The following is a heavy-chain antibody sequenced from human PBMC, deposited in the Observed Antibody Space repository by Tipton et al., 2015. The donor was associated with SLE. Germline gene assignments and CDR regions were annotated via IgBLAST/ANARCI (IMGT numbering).Heavy chain of an antibody. D-gene: IGHD6-25*01. CDR3: TRGSADFDF. Sequence: TLSLTCTVSGGSVSSSSKYWAWIRQPPGKGLEWIGSIYYTGTTTYYNSFLKSRVTMSVDTSKNQFSLKLRSVTAADTAVYYCTRGSADFDFWGQGTLVTVSS. J-gene: IGHJ4*02. CDR2: IYYTGTTT. V-gene: IGHV4-39*07. CDR1: GGSVSSSSKY.